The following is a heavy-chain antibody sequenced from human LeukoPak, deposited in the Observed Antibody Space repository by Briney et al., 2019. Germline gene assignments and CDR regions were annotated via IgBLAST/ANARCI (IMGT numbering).Heavy chain of an antibody. CDR3: ARHGDGAGPRAFDI. J-gene: IGHJ3*02. CDR1: GGSISSSSYY. CDR2: IYYSGST. Sequence: SETLSLTCTVSGGSISSSSYYWGWIRQPPGKGLEWIGSIYYSGSTYYNPSLKSRVTISVDTSKNQFSLKLSSVTAADTAVYYCARHGDGAGPRAFDIWGQGTMVTVSS. D-gene: IGHD7-27*01. V-gene: IGHV4-39*01.